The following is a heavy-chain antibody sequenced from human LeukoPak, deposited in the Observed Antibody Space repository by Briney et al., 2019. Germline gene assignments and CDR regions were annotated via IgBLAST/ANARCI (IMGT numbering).Heavy chain of an antibody. CDR2: INHSGST. CDR3: ARDWGDYYGSGSYYRWFDP. CDR1: GGSFSGYY. D-gene: IGHD3-10*01. Sequence: SETLSLTCAVYGGSFSGYYWSWIRQPPGKGLEWIGEINHSGSTNYNPSLKSRVTISLDTSKNQFSLKLSSVTAADTAVYYCARDWGDYYGSGSYYRWFDPWGQGTLVTVSS. J-gene: IGHJ5*02. V-gene: IGHV4-34*01.